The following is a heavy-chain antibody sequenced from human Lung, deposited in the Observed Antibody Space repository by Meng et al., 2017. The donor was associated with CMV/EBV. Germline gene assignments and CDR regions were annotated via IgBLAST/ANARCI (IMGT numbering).Heavy chain of an antibody. CDR2: IRYDGSNK. CDR1: GFTFSSYG. D-gene: IGHD2-2*01. Sequence: GGSLRLXXAASGFTFSSYGMHWVRQAPGKGLEWVAFIRYDGSNKYYADSVKGRFTISRDNSKNTLYLQMNSLRAEDTAVYYCAKDRVVVVPAVDACDIWGQGTXVTVSS. V-gene: IGHV3-30*02. J-gene: IGHJ3*02. CDR3: AKDRVVVVPAVDACDI.